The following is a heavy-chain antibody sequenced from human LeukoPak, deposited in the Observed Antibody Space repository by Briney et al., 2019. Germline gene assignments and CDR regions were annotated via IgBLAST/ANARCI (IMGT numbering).Heavy chain of an antibody. J-gene: IGHJ3*02. CDR1: GYSFTSYW. V-gene: IGHV5-51*01. D-gene: IGHD3-9*01. CDR2: IYPGDSDT. CDR3: ARAHYYDILTGSGAFDI. Sequence: GEPLKISCKGSGYSFTSYWIGWVRQMPGKGLEWMGIIYPGDSDTRYSPSFQGQVTISADKSISTAYLQWSSLKASDTAMYYCARAHYYDILTGSGAFDIWGQGTMVTVSS.